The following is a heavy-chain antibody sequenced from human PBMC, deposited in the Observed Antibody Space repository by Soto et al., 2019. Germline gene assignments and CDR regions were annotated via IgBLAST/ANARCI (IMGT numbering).Heavy chain of an antibody. CDR1: GGSISSDNW. CDR2: IYHSGNT. CDR3: ARLSASSKLRGVVIN. Sequence: QVHLQESGPDLVRPSETLSLTCSFFGGSISSDNWWSWVRQTPGKGLEWIGEIYHSGNTNYNPSLKSRFTISVDKSKNQFSLKVTSVTAADTALYYCARLSASSKLRGVVINWGQGTLVTVSS. V-gene: IGHV4-4*02. D-gene: IGHD3-10*01. J-gene: IGHJ4*02.